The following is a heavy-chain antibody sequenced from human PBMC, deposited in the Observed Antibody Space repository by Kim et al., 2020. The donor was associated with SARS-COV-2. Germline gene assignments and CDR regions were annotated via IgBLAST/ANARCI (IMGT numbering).Heavy chain of an antibody. CDR1: GGSFSGYY. CDR3: ARAPRYSSGWYYFDY. J-gene: IGHJ4*02. Sequence: SETLSLTCAVYGGSFSGYYWSWIRQPPGKGLEWIGEINHSGSTNYNTSLKSRVTISVDTSKNQLSLKLSSVTAADTAVYYCARAPRYSSGWYYFDYWGQGTLVTVSS. V-gene: IGHV4-34*01. CDR2: INHSGST. D-gene: IGHD6-19*01.